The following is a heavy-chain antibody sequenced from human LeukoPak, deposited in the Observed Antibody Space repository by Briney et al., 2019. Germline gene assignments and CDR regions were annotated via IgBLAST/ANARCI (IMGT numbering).Heavy chain of an antibody. CDR2: ISGGGGTT. J-gene: IGHJ4*02. CDR3: VKDLSGTYSFDY. V-gene: IGHV3-64D*09. Sequence: PGGSLRLSCSASGFTFNTYTMHWVRQAPGKGLEYVSSISGGGGTTFYADLVRGRFTISRDNSKNTLYLQMSSLRAEDTALYYCVKDLSGTYSFDYWGQGTLVTVSS. D-gene: IGHD1-26*01. CDR1: GFTFNTYT.